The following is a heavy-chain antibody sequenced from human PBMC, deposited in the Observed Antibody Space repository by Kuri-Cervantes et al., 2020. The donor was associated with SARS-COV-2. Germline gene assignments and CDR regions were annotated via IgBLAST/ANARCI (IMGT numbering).Heavy chain of an antibody. V-gene: IGHV1-8*02. Sequence: ASVKVSCKASGYTFTNNDVNWLRQASGQGLEWMGWMNPDTGNAGYAQKFQGRVTMTRITSISTAYMELSSLRFEDAAVYYCARAEREKRTTVTTSVVFKNYYYYYMDVWGKGTTVTVSS. CDR3: ARAEREKRTTVTTSVVFKNYYYYYMDV. D-gene: IGHD4-17*01. J-gene: IGHJ6*03. CDR1: GYTFTNND. CDR2: MNPDTGNA.